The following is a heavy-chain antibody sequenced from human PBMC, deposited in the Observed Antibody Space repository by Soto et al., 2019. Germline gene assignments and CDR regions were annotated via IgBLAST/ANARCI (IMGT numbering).Heavy chain of an antibody. CDR3: AKSRAYHDFDSSFYNEMDV. CDR2: IIPVFRTP. D-gene: IGHD2-21*02. CDR1: GGRFIYNA. J-gene: IGHJ6*02. V-gene: IGHV1-69*01. Sequence: QVQLVQSRAEVRKPGSSVKVSGKGSGGRFIYNAMNWVRLAPGQGLEWMGAIIPVFRTPRYAQKFQGRLTITASDSTADDATGAAYMELSSLTSEDTSVYFCAKSRAYHDFDSSFYNEMDVWGQGTPVIVSS.